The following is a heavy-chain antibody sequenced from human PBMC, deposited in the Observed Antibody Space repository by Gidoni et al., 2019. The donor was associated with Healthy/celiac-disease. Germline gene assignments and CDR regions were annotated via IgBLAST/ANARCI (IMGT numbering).Heavy chain of an antibody. D-gene: IGHD5-18*01. Sequence: QVQLQQWGAGLLKPSETLSLTCAVYGGSFSGYYWSWSRQPPGKGLEWIGEINHSGSTNYKPSLKSRVTISVDTSKNQFSLKLSSVTAADTAVYYCARGGYSYGGWFDPWGQGTLVTVSS. V-gene: IGHV4-34*01. CDR1: GGSFSGYY. CDR3: ARGGYSYGGWFDP. CDR2: INHSGST. J-gene: IGHJ5*02.